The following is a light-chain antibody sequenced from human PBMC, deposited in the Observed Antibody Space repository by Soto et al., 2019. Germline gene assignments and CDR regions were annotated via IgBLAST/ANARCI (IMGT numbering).Light chain of an antibody. J-gene: IGKJ1*01. CDR1: QSVDSSF. CDR2: GAS. Sequence: EIVLTQSPGSLSLSPGERATLSCRASQSVDSSFFAWYQQKPGQAPRLLIYGASNRATGIPDRFSGSGSGTDFTLTISRLEPGDCAVYYCQQYVSSVTFGQGTKVEIK. V-gene: IGKV3-20*01. CDR3: QQYVSSVT.